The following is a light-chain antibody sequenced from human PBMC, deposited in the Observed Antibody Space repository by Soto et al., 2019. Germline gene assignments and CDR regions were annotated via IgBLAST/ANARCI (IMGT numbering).Light chain of an antibody. Sequence: EIVMTQSPGTLSVSPGERSTLACRASQSVSVNLAWYQQKTGQAPRLLIYGASTRATGIPARFSGSGSGTEFTLTISSLEPEDFAVYYCQQRSNWTLSFGQGTRLEI. CDR3: QQRSNWTLS. CDR2: GAS. CDR1: QSVSVN. V-gene: IGKV3-15*01. J-gene: IGKJ5*01.